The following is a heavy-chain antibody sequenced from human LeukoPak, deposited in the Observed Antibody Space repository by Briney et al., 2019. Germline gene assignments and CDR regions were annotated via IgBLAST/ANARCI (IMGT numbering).Heavy chain of an antibody. V-gene: IGHV1-2*02. CDR2: INPNSGGT. CDR1: GYTSTGYY. D-gene: IGHD4-17*01. CDR3: ARDYGDYDLDAFDI. Sequence: ASVKVSCKASGYTSTGYYMDWVRQAPGQGLEWMGWINPNSGGTNYAQKFQGRVTMTRDTSISTAYMELSRLRSDDTAVYYCARDYGDYDLDAFDIWGQGTMVTVSS. J-gene: IGHJ3*02.